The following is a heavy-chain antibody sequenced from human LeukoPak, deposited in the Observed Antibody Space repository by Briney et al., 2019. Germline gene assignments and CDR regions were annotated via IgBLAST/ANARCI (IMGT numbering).Heavy chain of an antibody. V-gene: IGHV4-34*01. Sequence: SETLSLTCAVYGGSFSGYYWSWIRQPPGKGLEWIGEINHSGSTNYNPSLKSRVTIPVDTSKNQFSLKLSSVTAADTAVYYCARLGCSGGSCYRETPYNWFDPWGQGTLVTVSS. D-gene: IGHD2-15*01. J-gene: IGHJ5*02. CDR1: GGSFSGYY. CDR3: ARLGCSGGSCYRETPYNWFDP. CDR2: INHSGST.